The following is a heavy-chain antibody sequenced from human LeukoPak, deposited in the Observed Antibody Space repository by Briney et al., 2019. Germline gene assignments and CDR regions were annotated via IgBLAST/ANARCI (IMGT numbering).Heavy chain of an antibody. Sequence: GASVKVSCKASGYTFTGYYMHWVRQAPGQGLEWMAWIRSYNGDTNYAQKFQGRVTVTKDTSASTVYMELRSLRSDDTALYYCARDPSNSNGRNVLFDFWGQGTLVTVSS. CDR3: ARDPSNSNGRNVLFDF. J-gene: IGHJ4*02. CDR1: GYTFTGYY. CDR2: IRSYNGDT. V-gene: IGHV1-18*04. D-gene: IGHD6-19*01.